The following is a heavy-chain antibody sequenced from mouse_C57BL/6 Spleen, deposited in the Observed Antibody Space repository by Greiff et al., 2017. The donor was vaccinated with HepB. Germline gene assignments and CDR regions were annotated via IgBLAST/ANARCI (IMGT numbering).Heavy chain of an antibody. CDR3: ARGWYFDV. CDR1: GFTFTDYY. CDR2: IRNKANGYTT. Sequence: EVQVVESGGGLVQPGGSLSLSFAASGFTFTDYYMSWVRQPPGKALEWLGFIRNKANGYTTEYSASVKGRFTISRDNSQSILYLQMNALRAEDSATYYCARGWYFDVWGTGTTVTVSS. J-gene: IGHJ1*03. V-gene: IGHV7-3*01.